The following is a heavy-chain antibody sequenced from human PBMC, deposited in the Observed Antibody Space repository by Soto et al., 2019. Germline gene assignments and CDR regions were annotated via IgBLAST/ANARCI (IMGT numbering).Heavy chain of an antibody. J-gene: IGHJ4*02. CDR3: AKGKDSSSWYDRYYFDY. V-gene: IGHV3-23*01. Sequence: GGSLRLSCAASGFTFSSYAMSWVRQAPGKGLEWVSAISGSGGSTYYADSVKGRFTISRDNSKNTLYLQMNSLRAEDTAVYYCAKGKDSSSWYDRYYFDYWGQGTLVTVSS. CDR2: ISGSGGST. CDR1: GFTFSSYA. D-gene: IGHD6-13*01.